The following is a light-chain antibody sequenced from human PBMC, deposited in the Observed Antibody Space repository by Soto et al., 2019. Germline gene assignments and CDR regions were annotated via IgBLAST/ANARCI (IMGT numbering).Light chain of an antibody. CDR3: HHYGSSRT. CDR1: QSVSSS. J-gene: IGKJ1*01. CDR2: GAS. Sequence: EIVLTQSPGTLSLSPGERATLSCRASQSVSSSLAWYQQKPGQAPRLLIYGASSRATGIPDRFSGSGSGPDFTLTISRLEPEDFAVYYCHHYGSSRTFGQGTKVEIK. V-gene: IGKV3-20*01.